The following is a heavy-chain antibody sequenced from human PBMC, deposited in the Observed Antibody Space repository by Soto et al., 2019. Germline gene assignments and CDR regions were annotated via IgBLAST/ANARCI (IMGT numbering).Heavy chain of an antibody. CDR3: ARQVYHCWSGYYDDFDI. D-gene: IGHD3-3*02. V-gene: IGHV5-51*01. CDR2: IYTGDSDT. J-gene: IGHJ3*02. Sequence: GESLKISCKGSGYSFTSYWIGWVRQMPGKGLEWMGIIYTGDSDTRYSLSFQGQVTISADKSISTAYLQWSSLKASDTAMYYCARQVYHCWSGYYDDFDIWVQGTMVTVSS. CDR1: GYSFTSYW.